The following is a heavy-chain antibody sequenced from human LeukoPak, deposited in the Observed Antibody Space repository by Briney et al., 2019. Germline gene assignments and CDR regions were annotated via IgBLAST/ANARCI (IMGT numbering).Heavy chain of an antibody. D-gene: IGHD3-10*01. V-gene: IGHV4-30-4*01. Sequence: PSQTLSLTCTVSGGSISSGDYYWSWIRQPPGKGLEWIGYIYYSRSTYYNPSLKSRVTISVDTPKNQFSLKLSSVTAADTAVYYCARTYGSGSYFDYWGQGTLVTVSS. J-gene: IGHJ4*02. CDR2: IYYSRST. CDR1: GGSISSGDYY. CDR3: ARTYGSGSYFDY.